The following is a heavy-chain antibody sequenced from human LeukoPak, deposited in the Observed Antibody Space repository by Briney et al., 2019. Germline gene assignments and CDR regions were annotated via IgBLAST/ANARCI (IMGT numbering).Heavy chain of an antibody. Sequence: GGSLRHSCAASGFTFSSYSMNWVRQAPGKGLEWVSSISSSSSYIYYADSVKGRFTISRDNAKNSLYLQMNSLRAEDTAVYYCLIAAAGTGYFQHWGQGTLVTVSS. CDR3: LIAAAGTGYFQH. CDR1: GFTFSSYS. J-gene: IGHJ1*01. D-gene: IGHD6-13*01. V-gene: IGHV3-21*01. CDR2: ISSSSSYI.